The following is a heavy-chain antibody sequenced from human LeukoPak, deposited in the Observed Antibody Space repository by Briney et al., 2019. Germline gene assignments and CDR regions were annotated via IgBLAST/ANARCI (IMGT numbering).Heavy chain of an antibody. CDR2: FDPEDGET. Sequence: GASVKVSCKVSGYTLTELSMHWVRQAPGKGLEWMGGFDPEDGETIYAQKFQGRVTMTEDTSTDTAYIELSSLRSEDTAVYYCASYDSSGRTSTSLDYWGQGTLVTVSS. J-gene: IGHJ4*02. V-gene: IGHV1-24*01. CDR1: GYTLTELS. CDR3: ASYDSSGRTSTSLDY. D-gene: IGHD3-22*01.